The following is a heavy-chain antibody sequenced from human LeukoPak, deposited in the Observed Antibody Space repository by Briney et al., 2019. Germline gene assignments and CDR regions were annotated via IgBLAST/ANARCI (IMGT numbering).Heavy chain of an antibody. CDR2: IKEEGSVT. J-gene: IGHJ3*02. CDR3: AYSYGYAFDI. V-gene: IGHV3-7*05. D-gene: IGHD5-18*01. CDR1: GFIFSSYW. Sequence: GGSLRLSCAVSGFIFSSYWMSWVRQAPGKGLEWVANIKEEGSVTHYVDSVKGRFTISRDNAKNSLFLQMNSLRVEDTAMYFCAYSYGYAFDIWGQGTMVTVSS.